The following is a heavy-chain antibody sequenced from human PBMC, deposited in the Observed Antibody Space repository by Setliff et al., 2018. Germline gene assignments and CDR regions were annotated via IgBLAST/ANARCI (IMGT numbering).Heavy chain of an antibody. D-gene: IGHD6-13*01. CDR2: ISASSANI. CDR1: GFTFSRYA. J-gene: IGHJ6*03. CDR3: ASDPSYASSLYYYLEV. Sequence: GSLRLSCAASGFTFSRYAMNWVRQTPGKGLEWVSYISASSANIQYADSVRGRFTVSRDNARNSLYLQMNSLRGDDAAVYYCASDPSYASSLYYYLEVWGKGTTVTVSS. V-gene: IGHV3-48*01.